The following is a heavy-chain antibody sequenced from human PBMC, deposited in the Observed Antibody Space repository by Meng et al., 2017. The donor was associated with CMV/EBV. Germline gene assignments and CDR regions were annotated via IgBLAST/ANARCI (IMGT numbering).Heavy chain of an antibody. J-gene: IGHJ4*02. CDR1: GFTVSSNY. Sequence: GESLKISCAASGFTVSSNYMSWVRQAPGKGLEWVSSISSSSSYIYYADSVKGRFTISRDNAKNSLYLQMNSLRAEDTAVYYCASLRGWFDYWGQGTLVTVSS. D-gene: IGHD3-10*01. V-gene: IGHV3-21*01. CDR2: ISSSSSYI. CDR3: ASLRGWFDY.